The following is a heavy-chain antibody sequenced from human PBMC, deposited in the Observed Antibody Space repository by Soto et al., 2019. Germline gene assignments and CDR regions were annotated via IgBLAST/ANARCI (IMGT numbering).Heavy chain of an antibody. CDR1: GGSFSGYY. Sequence: PSETLSLTCAVYGGSFSGYYWSWIRQPPGKGLEWIGEINHSGSTNYNPSLKSRVTISVDTSKNQFSLKLSSVTAADTAVYYCARRRKGYCTNGVCYKGTYYYYYMDVWGKGTTVTVS. CDR3: ARRRKGYCTNGVCYKGTYYYYYMDV. J-gene: IGHJ6*03. V-gene: IGHV4-34*01. D-gene: IGHD2-8*01. CDR2: INHSGST.